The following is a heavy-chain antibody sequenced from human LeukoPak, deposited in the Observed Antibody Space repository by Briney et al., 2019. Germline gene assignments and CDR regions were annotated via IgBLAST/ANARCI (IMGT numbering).Heavy chain of an antibody. V-gene: IGHV4-34*01. CDR2: INHSGST. J-gene: IGHJ4*02. CDR1: GGSFSGYY. D-gene: IGHD4-17*01. CDR3: ARVSADYGDFYYFDY. Sequence: PSEILSLTCAVYGGSFSGYYWSWIRQPPGKGLEWIGEINHSGSTNYNPSLKSRVTISVDTSKNQFSLKLSSVTAADTAVYYCARVSADYGDFYYFDYWGQGTLVTVSS.